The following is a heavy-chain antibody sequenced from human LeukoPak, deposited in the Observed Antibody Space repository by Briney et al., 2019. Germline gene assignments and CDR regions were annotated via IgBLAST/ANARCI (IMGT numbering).Heavy chain of an antibody. CDR2: IRSKAYGGTT. D-gene: IGHD2-2*02. V-gene: IGHV3-49*04. J-gene: IGHJ6*03. CDR3: TRDGEYCSSTSCYRYYYYYMDA. Sequence: GGSLRLSCTASGFTFGDYAMSWVRQAPGKGLEWVGFIRSKAYGGTTEYAASVKGRFTISRDDSKSIAYLQMNSLKTEDTAVYYCTRDGEYCSSTSCYRYYYYYMDAWGKGTTVTVSS. CDR1: GFTFGDYA.